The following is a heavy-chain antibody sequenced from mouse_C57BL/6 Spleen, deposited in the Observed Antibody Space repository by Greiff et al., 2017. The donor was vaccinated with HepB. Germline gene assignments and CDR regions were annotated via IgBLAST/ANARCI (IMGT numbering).Heavy chain of an antibody. V-gene: IGHV1-39*01. CDR1: GYSFTDYN. Sequence: LKESGPELVKPGASVKISCKASGYSFTDYNMNWVKQSNGKSLEWIGVINPNYGTTSYNQKFKGKATLTVDQSSSTAYMQLNSLTSEDSAVYYCARYDYDGHYYAMDYWGQGTSVTVSS. D-gene: IGHD2-4*01. J-gene: IGHJ4*01. CDR3: ARYDYDGHYYAMDY. CDR2: INPNYGTT.